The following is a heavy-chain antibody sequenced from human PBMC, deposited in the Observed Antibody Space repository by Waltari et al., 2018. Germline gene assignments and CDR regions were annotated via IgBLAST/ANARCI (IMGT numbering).Heavy chain of an antibody. CDR3: ARDEGGNRALTDPMVRGVTTYDHDGLDV. Sequence: QVQLVQSGAEVKKPGSSVKVSCKASGGTFSSYAISWVRQAPGQGLEWMGGIIPIFGTANYAQKFQGRVTITADESTSTAYMELSSLRSEDTAVYYCARDEGGNRALTDPMVRGVTTYDHDGLDVWGQGTTVTVS. CDR1: GGTFSSYA. V-gene: IGHV1-69*01. CDR2: IIPIFGTA. D-gene: IGHD3-10*01. J-gene: IGHJ6*02.